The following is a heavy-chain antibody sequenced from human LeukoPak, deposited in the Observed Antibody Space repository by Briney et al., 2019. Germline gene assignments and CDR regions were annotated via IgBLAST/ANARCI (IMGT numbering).Heavy chain of an antibody. CDR3: AKDDGDGYKYYFDY. Sequence: GGSLRLSCAASGFTFSSYAMSWVRQAPGKGLEGVSAISGSGGSTYYADSVKGRFTISRDNSKNTLYLQMNSLRAEDTAVYYCAKDDGDGYKYYFDYWGQGTLVTVSS. V-gene: IGHV3-23*01. J-gene: IGHJ4*02. CDR1: GFTFSSYA. CDR2: ISGSGGST. D-gene: IGHD5-24*01.